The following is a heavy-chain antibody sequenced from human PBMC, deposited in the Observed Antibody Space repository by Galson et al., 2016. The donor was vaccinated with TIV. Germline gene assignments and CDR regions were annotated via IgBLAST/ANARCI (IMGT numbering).Heavy chain of an antibody. J-gene: IGHJ6*02. CDR3: ARVGYSFGVYFYGMNV. CDR1: GGSITSVDYY. V-gene: IGHV4-30-4*01. D-gene: IGHD5-18*01. CDR2: IYYTGRT. Sequence: LSLTCTVSGGSITSVDYYWSWVRQPPGKGLEWIGYIYYTGRTDYNPSLKGRVSISVDMSKNQFSLNLSSLTAADTAVYFCARVGYSFGVYFYGMNVWGQGTTVTVSS.